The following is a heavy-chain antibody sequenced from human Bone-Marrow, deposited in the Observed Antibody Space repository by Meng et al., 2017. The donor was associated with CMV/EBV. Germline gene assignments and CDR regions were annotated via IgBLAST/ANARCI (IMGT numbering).Heavy chain of an antibody. CDR3: ARDGYDFSIY. CDR2: TYYRSKWYY. D-gene: IGHD5-12*01. CDR1: GDSVSSNSAA. J-gene: IGHJ4*02. V-gene: IGHV6-1*01. Sequence: SETLSLTCAISGDSVSSNSAAWNWNRQSPSRGIEWLGRTYYRSKWYYDYAVSVKSRITINPDTSKNQFTLQLNSVTPEDKAGYYCARDGYDFSIYWGQGTLVTVSS.